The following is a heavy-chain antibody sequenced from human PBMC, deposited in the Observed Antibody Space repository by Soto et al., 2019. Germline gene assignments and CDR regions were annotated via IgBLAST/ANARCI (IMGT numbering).Heavy chain of an antibody. V-gene: IGHV3-21*01. CDR3: ARVKKGWAYCGGDCYSGDAFDI. Sequence: KPGGSLRLSCAVSGFPLEKYGMNWVRQAPGKGLEWVSSISFSGDYIYYADSVKGRFTISRDNARNSLYLQMNSLRDEDTAVYYCARVKKGWAYCGGDCYSGDAFDIWGQGTMVTVSS. J-gene: IGHJ3*02. D-gene: IGHD2-21*02. CDR1: GFPLEKYG. CDR2: ISFSGDYI.